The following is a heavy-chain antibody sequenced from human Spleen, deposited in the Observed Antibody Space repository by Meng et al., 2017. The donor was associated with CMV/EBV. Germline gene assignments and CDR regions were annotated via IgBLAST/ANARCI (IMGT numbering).Heavy chain of an antibody. J-gene: IGHJ4*02. D-gene: IGHD6-6*01. CDR1: GGSISSSSYY. CDR3: VRDRIAAPPHY. V-gene: IGHV4-39*07. CDR2: IYYSGST. Sequence: SETLSLTCTVSGGSISSSSYYWGWIRQPPGKGLEWIGSIYYSGSTYYNPSLKSRVTISVDTSKNQFSLKLSSVTAADTAVYYCVRDRIAAPPHYWGQGTLVTVSS.